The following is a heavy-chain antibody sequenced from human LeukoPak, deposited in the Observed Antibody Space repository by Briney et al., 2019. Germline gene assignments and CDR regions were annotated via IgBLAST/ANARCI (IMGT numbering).Heavy chain of an antibody. J-gene: IGHJ6*04. D-gene: IGHD2-15*01. CDR2: IKQDGREK. V-gene: IGHV3-7*01. CDR3: ARGYCSGGSCFYGMGV. CDR1: GFTFSSYW. Sequence: GGSLRLSCTVSGFTFSSYWMNWVRQAPGKGLEWVANIKQDGREKYYVESVKGRFTISRDNAKNMLYLQMNSLRAEDTAVYYCARGYCSGGSCFYGMGVWGKGTTVTVSS.